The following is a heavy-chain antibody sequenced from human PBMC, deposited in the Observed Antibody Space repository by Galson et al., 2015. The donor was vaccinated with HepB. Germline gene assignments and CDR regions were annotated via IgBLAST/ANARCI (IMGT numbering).Heavy chain of an antibody. Sequence: TLSLTCTVSGGSISNYYWSWIRQPPGKGLEWIGYIYYSGSTNYNPSLKSRVTISVDTSKNQFSLKLSSVTAADTAVYYCARDGSGPLSPFDYWGQGTLVTVSS. CDR3: ARDGSGPLSPFDY. CDR2: IYYSGST. J-gene: IGHJ4*02. D-gene: IGHD6-19*01. CDR1: GGSISNYY. V-gene: IGHV4-59*01.